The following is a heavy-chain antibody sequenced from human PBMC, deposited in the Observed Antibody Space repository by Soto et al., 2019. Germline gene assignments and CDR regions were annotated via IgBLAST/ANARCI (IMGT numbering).Heavy chain of an antibody. CDR2: IYPGDSDT. CDR3: ARTIAVAGTVQYYFGY. V-gene: IGHV5-51*03. Sequence: EVQLVQSGAEVKKPGESLKISCKGSGYSFTSYWIGWVRQMPGKGLEWMGIIYPGDSDTRYSPSFQGQVTISADKSISTAYLQWSSLKASDTAMYYCARTIAVAGTVQYYFGYWGQGTLVTVSS. D-gene: IGHD6-19*01. J-gene: IGHJ4*02. CDR1: GYSFTSYW.